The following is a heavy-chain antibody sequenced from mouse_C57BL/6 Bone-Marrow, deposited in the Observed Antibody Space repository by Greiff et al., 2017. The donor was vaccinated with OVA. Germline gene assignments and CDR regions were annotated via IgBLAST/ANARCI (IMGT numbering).Heavy chain of an antibody. D-gene: IGHD1-3*01. V-gene: IGHV14-3*01. J-gene: IGHJ2*01. CDR3: ASGSSTMYYFDY. CDR2: IDPANGNT. Sequence: EVKLVESVAELVRPGASVKLSCTASGFNIKNTYMHWVKQRPERGLEWIGRIDPANGNTKYAPKFQGKATLTADTSSNTAYLQLSSLTSEDTAIYYCASGSSTMYYFDYWGQGTTLTVSS. CDR1: GFNIKNTY.